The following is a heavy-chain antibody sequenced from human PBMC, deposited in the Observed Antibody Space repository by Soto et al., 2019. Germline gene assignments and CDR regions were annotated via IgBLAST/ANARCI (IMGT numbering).Heavy chain of an antibody. Sequence: GGSLRLSCAATGFTFSSYAMSWVRQAPGKGLEWVSGIGGSGGDTYYADSVKGRFTVSRDNAENTLYLQLNSLRVEDTAIYYCARRSWRGRADYWGQGILVTGS. CDR3: ARRSWRGRADY. D-gene: IGHD3-10*01. V-gene: IGHV3-23*01. CDR1: GFTFSSYA. CDR2: IGGSGGDT. J-gene: IGHJ4*02.